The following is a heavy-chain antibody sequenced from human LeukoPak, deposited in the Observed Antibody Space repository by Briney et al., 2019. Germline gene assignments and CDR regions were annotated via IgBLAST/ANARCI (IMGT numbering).Heavy chain of an antibody. CDR2: ISSNGGST. CDR1: GFTFSSYP. J-gene: IGHJ6*03. D-gene: IGHD3-10*01. CDR3: ARRQGGSGSYYYYLDV. Sequence: TGGSLRLSCAASGFTFSSYPMHCVRQAPGKGLEYVSGISSNGGSTYYANSVKGRFTISRDNSKNTLYLQMGSLRAEDMAVYYCARRQGGSGSYYYYLDVWGKGTTVTVSS. V-gene: IGHV3-64*01.